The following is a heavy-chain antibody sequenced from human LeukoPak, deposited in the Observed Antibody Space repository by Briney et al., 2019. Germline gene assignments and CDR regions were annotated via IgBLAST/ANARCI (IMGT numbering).Heavy chain of an antibody. Sequence: GGSLRLTCAVSGITLSNYGMSWVRQAPGKGLEWVAGISDGGGSTNYADSVKGRFTISRDNPKNTLYLQMNSLRAEDTAVYFCAKRGVVIRVILVGFHKEAYYFDSWGQGALVTVSS. J-gene: IGHJ4*02. D-gene: IGHD3-22*01. CDR3: AKRGVVIRVILVGFHKEAYYFDS. V-gene: IGHV3-23*01. CDR1: GITLSNYG. CDR2: ISDGGGST.